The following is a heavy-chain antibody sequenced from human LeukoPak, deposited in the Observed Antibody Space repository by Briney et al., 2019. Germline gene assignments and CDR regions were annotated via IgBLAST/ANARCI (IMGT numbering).Heavy chain of an antibody. CDR2: MREAGNEI. CDR1: VFTFCSTR. V-gene: IGHV3-7*01. CDR3: ARVRDVNGSTQYRDFDY. J-gene: IGHJ4*02. Sequence: SGGSLSLSCAVSVFTFCSTRVSWVRRSPGKGVEWLANMREAGNEIHYVDSVKGRFTITRDNANNSLYLQMSTLRADDTAVYYCARVRDVNGSTQYRDFDYWGQGTLVTVSS. D-gene: IGHD2-15*01.